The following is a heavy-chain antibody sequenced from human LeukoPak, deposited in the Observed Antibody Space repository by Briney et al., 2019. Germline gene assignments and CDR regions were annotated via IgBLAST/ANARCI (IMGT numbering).Heavy chain of an antibody. CDR1: GNYW. V-gene: IGHV3-74*01. D-gene: IGHD2/OR15-2a*01. Sequence: GGSLRLSCAASGNYWMHWVRQVPGKGLVWVSHINSDGSWTSYADSVKGRFTISKDNAKNTVYLQMNSLRAEDTAVYYCVSFYETYWGRGSLVTVSS. CDR3: VSFYETY. J-gene: IGHJ4*02. CDR2: INSDGSWT.